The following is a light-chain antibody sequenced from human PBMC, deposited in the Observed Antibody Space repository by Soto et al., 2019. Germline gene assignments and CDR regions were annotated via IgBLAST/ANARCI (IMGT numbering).Light chain of an antibody. CDR2: AAS. CDR1: QSITTY. J-gene: IGKJ1*01. V-gene: IGKV1-39*01. CDR3: QQSYSTPPT. Sequence: DIPMTQSPSSLSASVGDRVTITCRASQSITTYLIWYQQKLGKAPKLLIYAASSLQSGVPSRFSGSGSGTDFTLTISSLQPEDFATYYCQQSYSTPPTFGQGTKVEIK.